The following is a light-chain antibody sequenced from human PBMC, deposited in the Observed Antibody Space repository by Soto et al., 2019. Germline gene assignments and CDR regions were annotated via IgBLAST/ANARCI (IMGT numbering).Light chain of an antibody. CDR3: QKYNSAPQT. CDR2: RAS. Sequence: PATLSVSPGEKATLSCRAGQTIYSNVAWYQQRPGQAPRLLIYRASTRATGVPARFSGSGSGTDFTLTISSLQPEDVATYYCQKYNSAPQTFGQGTKVDI. CDR1: QTIYSN. V-gene: IGKV3-15*01. J-gene: IGKJ1*01.